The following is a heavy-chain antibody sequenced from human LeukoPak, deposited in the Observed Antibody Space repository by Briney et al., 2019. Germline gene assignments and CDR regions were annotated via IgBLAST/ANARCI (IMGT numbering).Heavy chain of an antibody. V-gene: IGHV1-69*05. CDR2: IIPIFGTA. Sequence: SVKVSCKASGGTFSSYAISWVRQAAGQGLEWMGRIIPIFGTANYAQKCQGRVTITTDESTSTAYMELSSLRSEDTAVYYCAREHVWFGELPGFDPWGQGTLVTVSS. CDR3: AREHVWFGELPGFDP. D-gene: IGHD3-10*01. CDR1: GGTFSSYA. J-gene: IGHJ5*02.